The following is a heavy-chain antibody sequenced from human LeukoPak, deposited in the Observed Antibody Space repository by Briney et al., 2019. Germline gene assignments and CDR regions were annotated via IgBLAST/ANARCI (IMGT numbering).Heavy chain of an antibody. CDR3: ARAAKSIAAAGTGGNWFDP. D-gene: IGHD6-13*01. J-gene: IGHJ5*02. CDR1: GGTFSSYA. V-gene: IGHV1-69*04. CDR2: IIPILGIA. Sequence: ASVKVSCKASGGTFSSYAISWVRQAPGQGLEWMGRIIPILGIANYAQKFQGRVTITADKSTSTAYMELSSLRSEDTAVYYCARAAKSIAAAGTGGNWFDPWGQGTLVTVSS.